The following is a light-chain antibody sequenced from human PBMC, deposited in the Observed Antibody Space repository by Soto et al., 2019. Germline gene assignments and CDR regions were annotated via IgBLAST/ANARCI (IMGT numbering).Light chain of an antibody. CDR1: SSDAGSYNR. V-gene: IGLV2-18*02. CDR3: SSYTSTSPPVA. Sequence: QSALTQPPSVSGSPGQSVTISCTGTSSDAGSYNRVSWYQLPPGTAPKLMIYEVSDRPSGVPDRFSGSKSGNTASLTISGLQAEDEADYYCSSYTSTSPPVAFGGGTQLTV. CDR2: EVS. J-gene: IGLJ2*01.